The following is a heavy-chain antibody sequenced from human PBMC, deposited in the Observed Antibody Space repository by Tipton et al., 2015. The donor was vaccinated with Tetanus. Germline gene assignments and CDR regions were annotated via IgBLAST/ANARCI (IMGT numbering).Heavy chain of an antibody. CDR3: ARDQGGGRVARLNWFDP. CDR2: ISYSGST. CDR1: GGSVRSGSYY. V-gene: IGHV4-61*01. J-gene: IGHJ5*02. Sequence: TLSLTCTVSGGSVRSGSYYWNWIRQPPGKGLEWIGYISYSGSTNSNYSLKSRITISQDTSKNQFFLKLTSVTAADTAVYYCARDQGGGRVARLNWFDPWGQGTLVTVSS. D-gene: IGHD2-21*01.